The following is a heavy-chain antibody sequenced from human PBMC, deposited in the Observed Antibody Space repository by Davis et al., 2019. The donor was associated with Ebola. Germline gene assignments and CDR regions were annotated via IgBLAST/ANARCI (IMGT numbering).Heavy chain of an antibody. Sequence: GESLKISCAASGFTFSNAWMSWVRQAPGKGLEWVGRIKSKTDGGTTDYAAPVKGRFTISRDDSKNTLYLQMNSLKTEDTAVYYCTQVEYSLPNNWFDPWGQGTLVTVSS. CDR1: GFTFSNAW. D-gene: IGHD5-18*01. V-gene: IGHV3-15*01. CDR3: TQVEYSLPNNWFDP. CDR2: IKSKTDGGTT. J-gene: IGHJ5*02.